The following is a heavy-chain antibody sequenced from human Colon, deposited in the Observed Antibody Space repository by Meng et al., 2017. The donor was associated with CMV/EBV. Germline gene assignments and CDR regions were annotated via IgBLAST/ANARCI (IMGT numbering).Heavy chain of an antibody. J-gene: IGHJ5*02. D-gene: IGHD2-2*01. CDR3: ARAGVVVRGGLKFDP. CDR2: INPNSGGT. CDR1: GYTVTAYY. Sequence: ASVKVSCKTSGYTVTAYYIHWVRQAPGQGLEWMGWINPNSGGTSYAQKFQGRVTMTRDTSISTAYMELSRLRSDDTAVYYCARAGVVVRGGLKFDPWGQGTLVTVSS. V-gene: IGHV1-2*02.